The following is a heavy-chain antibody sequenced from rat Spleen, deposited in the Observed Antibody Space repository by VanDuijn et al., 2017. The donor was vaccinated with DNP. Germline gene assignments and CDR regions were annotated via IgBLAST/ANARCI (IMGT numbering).Heavy chain of an antibody. D-gene: IGHD1-11*01. CDR2: SSPSGSRT. CDR3: AKAGGYSPWYFDY. Sequence: EVQLVESGGGLVQPGRSLKLSCAASGFTFSDYYMAWVRQAPTKGLEWVAASSPSGSRTYYADSVKGRFTISRDDAKSGLYLQMNSLKSEDTATYYCAKAGGYSPWYFDYWGQGVMVTVSS. CDR1: GFTFSDYY. J-gene: IGHJ2*01. V-gene: IGHV5-20*01.